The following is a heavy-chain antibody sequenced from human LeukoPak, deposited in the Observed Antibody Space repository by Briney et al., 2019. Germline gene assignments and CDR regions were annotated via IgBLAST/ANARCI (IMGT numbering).Heavy chain of an antibody. CDR3: ARRGIHSYGNYYYYGMDV. V-gene: IGHV1-69*13. CDR2: IIPIFGTA. D-gene: IGHD5-18*01. CDR1: GGTFSSYA. Sequence: SVKVSCKASGGTFSSYAISWVRQAPGQGLEWMGGIIPIFGTANYAQKFQGRVTITADESTSTAYMELSSLRSEDTAVYYCARRGIHSYGNYYYYGMDVWGQGTTVAVSS. J-gene: IGHJ6*02.